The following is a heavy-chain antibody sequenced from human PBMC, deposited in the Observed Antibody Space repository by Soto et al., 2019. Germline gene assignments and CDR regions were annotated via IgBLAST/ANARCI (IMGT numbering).Heavy chain of an antibody. CDR3: ARSLYYYDSSGYFWYFDY. D-gene: IGHD3-22*01. CDR1: GYSFTSYW. CDR2: IYPGDSDT. V-gene: IGHV5-51*01. J-gene: IGHJ4*02. Sequence: PGESLNISCKGSGYSFTSYWIGWVRQMPGKGLEWMGIIYPGDSDTRYSPSFQGQVTISADKSISTAYLQWSSLKASDTAMYYCARSLYYYDSSGYFWYFDYWGQGTLVSVSS.